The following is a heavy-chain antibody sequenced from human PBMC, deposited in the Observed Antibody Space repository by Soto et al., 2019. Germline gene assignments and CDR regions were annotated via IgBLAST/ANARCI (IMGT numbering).Heavy chain of an antibody. J-gene: IGHJ3*02. Sequence: GGSLRLSCAASGFTFSNYAMSWVRQAPGKGLEWVSSISGSGGSTYHADSVKGRFTISRDNSKNTLYLQMNSLRVEDTALYSCAKAGDTVTSYSAIDMWGQGTTVTVSS. CDR2: ISGSGGST. CDR3: AKAGDTVTSYSAIDM. CDR1: GFTFSNYA. D-gene: IGHD4-17*01. V-gene: IGHV3-23*01.